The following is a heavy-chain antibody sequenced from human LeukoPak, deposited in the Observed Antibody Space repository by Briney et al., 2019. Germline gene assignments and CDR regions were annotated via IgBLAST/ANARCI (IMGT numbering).Heavy chain of an antibody. J-gene: IGHJ4*02. V-gene: IGHV3-7*01. CDR1: GFTFSSRW. Sequence: GGSLRLSCAASGFTFSSRWMSWVRQAPGKGLEWVANTKQDGSEKYYVDSVKGRFTISRDNAKNSLYLQMNSLRVDDTAAYYCARDSDGYDLWGQGTLVTVSS. CDR2: TKQDGSEK. CDR3: ARDSDGYDL. D-gene: IGHD2-15*01.